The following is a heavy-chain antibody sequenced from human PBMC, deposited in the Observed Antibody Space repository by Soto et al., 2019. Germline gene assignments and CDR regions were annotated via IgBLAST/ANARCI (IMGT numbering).Heavy chain of an antibody. Sequence: SSETLSLTCTVSGGSISSSSYYWGWIRQPPGKGLEWIGSIYYSGSTYYNPSLKSRVTISVDTSKNQFSLKLSSVTAADTAVYYCARRTRYYDFWSGYYYYGMDVWGQGTTVTVSS. CDR3: ARRTRYYDFWSGYYYYGMDV. V-gene: IGHV4-39*01. CDR1: GGSISSSSYY. J-gene: IGHJ6*02. CDR2: IYYSGST. D-gene: IGHD3-3*01.